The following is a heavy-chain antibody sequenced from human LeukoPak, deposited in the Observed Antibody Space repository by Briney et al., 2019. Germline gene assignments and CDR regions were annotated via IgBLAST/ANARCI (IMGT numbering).Heavy chain of an antibody. D-gene: IGHD2/OR15-2a*01. J-gene: IGHJ4*02. CDR1: GFIFSSYS. V-gene: IGHV3-23*01. CDR3: AKAAPDTTYFDS. Sequence: GGSLRLSCAASGFIFSSYSMSWVRQASGKGLEWVSVITGSGGNTYYADSVKGRFTTSRDNSKNTLYLQVNSLRAVDTAVYFCAKAAPDTTYFDSWGQGTLVTVSS. CDR2: ITGSGGNT.